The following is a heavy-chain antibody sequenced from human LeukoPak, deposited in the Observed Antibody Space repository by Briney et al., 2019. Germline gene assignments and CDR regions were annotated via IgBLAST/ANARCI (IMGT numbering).Heavy chain of an antibody. D-gene: IGHD3-3*01. J-gene: IGHJ3*02. V-gene: IGHV4-39*07. CDR3: AREDYDFWSGQLDAFDI. CDR2: IYYSGST. Sequence: SETLSLTCTVSGGSISSSSYYWGWIRQPPGKGLEWIGSIYYSGSTYYNPSLKSRVTMSVDTSKNQFSLKLSSVTAADTAVYYCAREDYDFWSGQLDAFDIWGQGTMVTVSS. CDR1: GGSISSSSYY.